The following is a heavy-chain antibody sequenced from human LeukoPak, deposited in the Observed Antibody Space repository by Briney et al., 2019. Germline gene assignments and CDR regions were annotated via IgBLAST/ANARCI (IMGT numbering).Heavy chain of an antibody. D-gene: IGHD4-17*01. Sequence: PSETLSLTCAVYGGSFSGYYWSWIRQPPGKGLEWIGEINHSGSTNYNPSLKSRVTISVDTSKNQFSLKLRSVTAADTAVYYCARGTYELAVYGDHDRDGMDVGGQGTTVTVSS. CDR3: ARGTYELAVYGDHDRDGMDV. V-gene: IGHV4-34*01. CDR1: GGSFSGYY. J-gene: IGHJ6*02. CDR2: INHSGST.